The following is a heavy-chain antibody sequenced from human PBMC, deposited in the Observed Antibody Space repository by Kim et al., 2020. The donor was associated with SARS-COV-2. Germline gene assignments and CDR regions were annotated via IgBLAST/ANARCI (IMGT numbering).Heavy chain of an antibody. Sequence: VKGRFTSSRDNAKNALYLQMKSLRAEDTAVYYCARAGGSYYVTDLIGFDYWGQGTLVTVSS. J-gene: IGHJ4*02. D-gene: IGHD1-26*01. V-gene: IGHV3-11*01. CDR3: ARAGGSYYVTDLIGFDY.